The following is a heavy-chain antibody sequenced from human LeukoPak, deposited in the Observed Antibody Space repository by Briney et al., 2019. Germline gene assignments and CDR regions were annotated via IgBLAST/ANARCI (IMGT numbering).Heavy chain of an antibody. V-gene: IGHV3-23*01. CDR1: GFTLSSYE. CDR3: AKDSKIVGPTFRSYHYMDV. CDR2: IDYDGGSGGST. Sequence: GGSLRLSCTVSGFTLSSYEMSWIRQAPGKGLEWVSSIDYDGGSGGSTYYADSVKGRFTISRDNSKKTLYLQMNSLRAEDTAVYYCAKDSKIVGPTFRSYHYMDVWGKGTTVTVSS. J-gene: IGHJ6*03. D-gene: IGHD1-26*01.